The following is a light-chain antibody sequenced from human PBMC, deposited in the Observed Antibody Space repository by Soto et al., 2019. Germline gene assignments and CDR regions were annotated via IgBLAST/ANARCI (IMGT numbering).Light chain of an antibody. CDR1: SSNIGSNS. CDR2: ADN. CDR3: AAWVDRLPGFV. J-gene: IGLJ1*01. V-gene: IGLV1-44*01. Sequence: QSVLTQPPSASGTPGQRVSISCSGSSSNIGSNSVQWHQQLPGTAPNLLIYADNQRPSGVPDRFSGSKSGTSASLAITGLQSGDEADYYCAAWVDRLPGFVFGTGPKVTVL.